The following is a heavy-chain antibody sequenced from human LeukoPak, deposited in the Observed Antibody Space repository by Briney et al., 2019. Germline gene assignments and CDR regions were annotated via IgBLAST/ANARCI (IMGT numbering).Heavy chain of an antibody. J-gene: IGHJ4*02. D-gene: IGHD3-3*01. Sequence: PSETLSLTCTVSGGSISSGSFFWGWIRQPPGKGLEWIGSIHYTGSTDYNPSLKSRVTISLDTSKNQFSLRLTSVTAADTDIYYCVSTQDTYDFWSGYYFDYWGQGTLVSVSS. CDR1: GGSISSGSFF. CDR3: VSTQDTYDFWSGYYFDY. CDR2: IHYTGST. V-gene: IGHV4-39*07.